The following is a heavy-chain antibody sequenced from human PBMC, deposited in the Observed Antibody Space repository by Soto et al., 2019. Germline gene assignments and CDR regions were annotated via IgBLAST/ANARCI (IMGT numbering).Heavy chain of an antibody. D-gene: IGHD1-1*01. V-gene: IGHV4-30-2*01. J-gene: IGHJ5*02. Sequence: QLQLQESGSGLVRPSQTLSLTCAVSGGSISSGGYSWNWIRQPPGKGLEWIGYIYHSGSTLYNPSLKGRVTISVDKSKNHFSLNLSSVTAADTDVYYCARDQLEGNWFDPWGQGTLVTVSS. CDR3: ARDQLEGNWFDP. CDR2: IYHSGST. CDR1: GGSISSGGYS.